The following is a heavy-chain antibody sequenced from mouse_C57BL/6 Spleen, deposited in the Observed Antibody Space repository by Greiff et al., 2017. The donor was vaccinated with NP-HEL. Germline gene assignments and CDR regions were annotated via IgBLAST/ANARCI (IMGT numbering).Heavy chain of an antibody. CDR1: GYTFTGYW. D-gene: IGHD1-1*01. CDR2: ILPGSGST. J-gene: IGHJ2*01. Sequence: QVQLQQSGAELMKPGASVKLSCKATGYTFTGYWIEWVKQRPGHGLEWIGEILPGSGSTNYNEKFKGKATFTADTSSNTAYMQRSSLTTEDSAIYYCARKGITTVVEGDYFDYWGQGTTLTVSS. CDR3: ARKGITTVVEGDYFDY. V-gene: IGHV1-9*01.